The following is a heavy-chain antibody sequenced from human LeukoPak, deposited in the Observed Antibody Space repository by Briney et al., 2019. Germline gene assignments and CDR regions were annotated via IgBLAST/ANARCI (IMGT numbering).Heavy chain of an antibody. CDR1: GFTFSDYS. Sequence: PGGSLRLSCTASGFTFSDYSMNWVRQAPGKGLEWVSFISSSNSYIYYADSVKGRFTISRDNAKNSLYLRMNSLRAEDTALYYCARGGYSSSWLYAFDIWGQGTMVTVSS. D-gene: IGHD6-13*01. J-gene: IGHJ3*02. CDR3: ARGGYSSSWLYAFDI. CDR2: ISSSNSYI. V-gene: IGHV3-21*01.